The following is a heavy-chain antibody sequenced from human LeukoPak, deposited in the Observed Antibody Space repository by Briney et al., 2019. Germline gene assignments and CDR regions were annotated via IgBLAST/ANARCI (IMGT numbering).Heavy chain of an antibody. J-gene: IGHJ5*02. Sequence: PSQTLSLTCTVSGGSISSGGYYWSWIRQHPGKGLEWIGYIYYSGSTYYNPSLKSRVTISVDTSKNQFSLKLSSVTAADTAVCYCARVSSSWYWFDPWGQGTLVTVSS. V-gene: IGHV4-31*03. D-gene: IGHD6-13*01. CDR1: GGSISSGGYY. CDR2: IYYSGST. CDR3: ARVSSSWYWFDP.